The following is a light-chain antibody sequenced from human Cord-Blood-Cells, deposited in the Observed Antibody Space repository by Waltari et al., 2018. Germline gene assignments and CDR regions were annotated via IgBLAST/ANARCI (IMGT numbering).Light chain of an antibody. Sequence: EIVLTQSPGTLSLSPGERATLPCRARQSVSSSYLAWYQQKPGQAPRLLIYGASSMATGIPDRFSGSGSGTDFTLTISRLEPEDFAVYYCQQYGSSPRTFGQGTKVEIK. V-gene: IGKV3-20*01. J-gene: IGKJ1*01. CDR1: QSVSSSY. CDR2: GAS. CDR3: QQYGSSPRT.